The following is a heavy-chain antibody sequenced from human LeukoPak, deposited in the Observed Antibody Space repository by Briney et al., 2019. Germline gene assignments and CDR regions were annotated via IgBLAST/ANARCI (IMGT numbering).Heavy chain of an antibody. CDR1: GFTVSSNY. V-gene: IGHV3-53*01. Sequence: GGSLRPSCAASGFTVSSNYMSWVRQAPGKGLEWVSVIYSGGSTYYAESVKGRFTISRDNTKNTQYIQMNSLRAEETAVYYCAGAFYDYWGQGTLVTVSS. CDR2: IYSGGST. CDR3: AGAFYDY. J-gene: IGHJ4*02.